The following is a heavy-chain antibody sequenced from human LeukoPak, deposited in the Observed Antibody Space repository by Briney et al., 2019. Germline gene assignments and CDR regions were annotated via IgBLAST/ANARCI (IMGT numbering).Heavy chain of an antibody. V-gene: IGHV5-51*01. CDR2: IYPGDSDT. D-gene: IGHD2-8*01. J-gene: IGHJ4*02. Sequence: GESLKISCKGSGFSFTTYWIGWVRQMPGRGLGWMGIIYPGDSDTRYSPSFQGQVTISAAKSTRTAYLQCSSLKASDTAMYYCASHARCNNGVCYKSDYWGQGSLVTVPS. CDR3: ASHARCNNGVCYKSDY. CDR1: GFSFTTYW.